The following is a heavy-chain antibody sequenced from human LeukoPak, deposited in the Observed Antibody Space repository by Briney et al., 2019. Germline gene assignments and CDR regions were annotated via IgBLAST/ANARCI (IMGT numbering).Heavy chain of an antibody. CDR3: ARDNGF. V-gene: IGHV3-7*03. D-gene: IGHD2-8*01. CDR2: IKEDGSEK. CDR1: GFTFTSYW. J-gene: IGHJ4*02. Sequence: PGGSLRLSCAASGFTFTSYWMNWVRQAPGKGLEWVANIKEDGSEKYYVDSVKGRFTISRDNAKNSVYLQMNSLRAEDAAVYYCARDNGFWGQGTLVTVSS.